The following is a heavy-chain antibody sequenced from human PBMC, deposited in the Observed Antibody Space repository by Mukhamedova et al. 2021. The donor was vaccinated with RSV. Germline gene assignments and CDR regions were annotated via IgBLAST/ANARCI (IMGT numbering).Heavy chain of an antibody. V-gene: IGHV3-11*06. Sequence: KGRFTISRDDAKNSLYLQMNSLRAEDTAVYYCARGGMRRYYHYYMDVWGQGTTVTVSS. J-gene: IGHJ6*02. D-gene: IGHD2-21*01. CDR3: ARGGMRRYYHYYMDV.